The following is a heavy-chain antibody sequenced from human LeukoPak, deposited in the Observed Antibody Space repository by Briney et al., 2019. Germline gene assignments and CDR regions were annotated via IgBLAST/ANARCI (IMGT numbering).Heavy chain of an antibody. Sequence: PSETLSLTCTVSGGSISSGDYYWSWIRQPPGKGLEWIGCIYYSGSTYYNPSLKSRVTISVDTSKNQFSLKLSSVTATDTAVYYCARGRENGDLDYWGQGTLVTVSS. D-gene: IGHD4-17*01. CDR1: GGSISSGDYY. V-gene: IGHV4-30-4*01. CDR3: ARGRENGDLDY. J-gene: IGHJ4*02. CDR2: IYYSGST.